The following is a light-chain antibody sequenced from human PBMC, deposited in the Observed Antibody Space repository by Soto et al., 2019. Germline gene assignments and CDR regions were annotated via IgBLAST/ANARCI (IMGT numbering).Light chain of an antibody. J-gene: IGKJ1*01. V-gene: IGKV1-27*01. Sequence: DIQMTQSPSSLSASVGDRVTITCRVSQGISNYLAWYQQKPGKVPKLLIYAASTLQSGVPSRFSGSGSGTDFTLTISSLQPEDVATYYCQKYNSAARTFGQGTKVEIK. CDR2: AAS. CDR3: QKYNSAART. CDR1: QGISNY.